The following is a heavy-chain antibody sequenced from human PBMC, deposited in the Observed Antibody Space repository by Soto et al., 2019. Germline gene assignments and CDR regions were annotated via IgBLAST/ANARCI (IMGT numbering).Heavy chain of an antibody. CDR1: GFTFTSFG. CDR3: ARAPLYTTSDIGA. D-gene: IGHD2-15*01. V-gene: IGHV3-33*07. J-gene: IGHJ6*03. CDR2: IWFDGSEK. Sequence: PGGSLRLSCAASGFTFTSFGMYWVRQAPGKGLEWVATIWFDGSEKYYADSVKDRFTISRDSSKNTLFLQMNSLRVEDTAVYFCARAPLYTTSDIGAWGKGTRV.